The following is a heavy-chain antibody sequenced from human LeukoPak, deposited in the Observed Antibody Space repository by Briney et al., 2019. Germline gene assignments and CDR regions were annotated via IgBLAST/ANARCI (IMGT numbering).Heavy chain of an antibody. Sequence: PSETLSLTCTVSGASISSYYWSWIRQPPGKGLEWIGYIYYSGSTHYNPSLKSRVTISVDTSKNQFSLKLSSVTAADTAVYYRASGPYPAAGTDHQFDYWGQGTLVTVSS. J-gene: IGHJ4*02. D-gene: IGHD6-13*01. CDR3: ASGPYPAAGTDHQFDY. V-gene: IGHV4-59*01. CDR1: GASISSYY. CDR2: IYYSGST.